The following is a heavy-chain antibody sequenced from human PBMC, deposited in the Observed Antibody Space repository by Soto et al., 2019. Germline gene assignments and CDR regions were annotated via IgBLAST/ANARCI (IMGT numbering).Heavy chain of an antibody. D-gene: IGHD3-3*01. J-gene: IGHJ4*02. CDR3: ARLCLDSADFWSGYPYYFDY. CDR2: IYYSGST. V-gene: IGHV4-59*08. Sequence: SETLSLTCTVSGGSISSYYWSWIRQPPGKGLEWIGYIYYSGSTNYNPSLKSRVTISVDTSKNQFSLKLSSVTAADTAVYYCARLCLDSADFWSGYPYYFDYWGQGTLVTVSS. CDR1: GGSISSYY.